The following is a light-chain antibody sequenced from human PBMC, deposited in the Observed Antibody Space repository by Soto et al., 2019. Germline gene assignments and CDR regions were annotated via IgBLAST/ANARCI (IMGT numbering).Light chain of an antibody. Sequence: DIQMTQSPSSLSASVGDRVIISCQASQDISNYLNWYQQKPGKAPKLLISDASKLEAGVPSRFNGRGSGTEFTVTISSLPTEDIATYYCQQYDSLHLYFGPGTKVDI. V-gene: IGKV1-33*01. J-gene: IGKJ3*01. CDR2: DAS. CDR1: QDISNY. CDR3: QQYDSLHLY.